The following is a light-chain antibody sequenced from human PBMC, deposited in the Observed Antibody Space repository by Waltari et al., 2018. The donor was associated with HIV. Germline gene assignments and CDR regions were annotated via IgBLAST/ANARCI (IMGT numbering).Light chain of an antibody. CDR3: ATWDSSLTTVV. CDR1: SSNIANNY. V-gene: IGLV1-51*01. CDR2: DNN. Sequence: QSVLTQPPSVSAAPGQKVTLSCSGASSNIANNYVSWYRQLPGTAPKLLIYDNNKRPSGISDRFSGSKSGTSATLGISGLQTGDEADYYCATWDSSLTTVVFGGGTKVTVL. J-gene: IGLJ3*02.